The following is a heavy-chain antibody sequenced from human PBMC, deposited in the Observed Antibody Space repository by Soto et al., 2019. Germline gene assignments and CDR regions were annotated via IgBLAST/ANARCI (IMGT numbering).Heavy chain of an antibody. CDR3: ARDPSNYYDSSVVSAPFDY. J-gene: IGHJ4*02. D-gene: IGHD3-22*01. V-gene: IGHV3-74*01. CDR1: GFTFNSYW. Sequence: GGSLRLSCAASGFTFNSYWMHWVRQAPGKGLVWVSRINSDGSSISYADSVKGRFTISRDNAKNTLYLQMNSLRAEDTAVYYCARDPSNYYDSSVVSAPFDYWGQGTPVTVSS. CDR2: INSDGSSI.